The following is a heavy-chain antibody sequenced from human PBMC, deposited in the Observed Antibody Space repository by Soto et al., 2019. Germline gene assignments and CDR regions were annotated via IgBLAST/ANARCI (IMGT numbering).Heavy chain of an antibody. CDR3: ARGLQSLFDY. CDR2: IWFDGNKQ. Sequence: PGGSLRLSCAASGFTFGNYGMHWVRQAPGRGLAWVAVIWFDGNKQHYADSVKGRFTISRDNSKSTLYLQMTSLRAEDTAVYYCARGLQSLFDYWGQGTLVTVSS. J-gene: IGHJ4*02. CDR1: GFTFGNYG. V-gene: IGHV3-33*01.